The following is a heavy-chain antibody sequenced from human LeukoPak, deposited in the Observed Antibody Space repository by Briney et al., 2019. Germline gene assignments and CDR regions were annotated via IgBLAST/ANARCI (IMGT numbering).Heavy chain of an antibody. D-gene: IGHD5-18*01. CDR2: IYASGST. CDR3: ARSGYFYAYSHYMDF. Sequence: SETLSLTCTVSGDSISSGSYYWSWIRQPAGKGLEWIGRIYASGSTNYNPSLKSRVTISVDTSKNQFSLRLSSVTAADTAVYYCARSGYFYAYSHYMDFWGKGTTDTISS. CDR1: GDSISSGSYY. J-gene: IGHJ6*03. V-gene: IGHV4-61*02.